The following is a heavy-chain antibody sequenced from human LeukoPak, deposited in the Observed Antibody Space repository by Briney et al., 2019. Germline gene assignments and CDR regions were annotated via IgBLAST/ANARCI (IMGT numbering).Heavy chain of an antibody. CDR2: ISSSSSYI. Sequence: PGGSLRLSCAASGFTFSSYSMNWVRQAPGKGLEWVSSISSSSSYIYYADSVKGRFTISRDNAKNSLYLQMNSLRAEDTAVYYCVRVWSKYGMDVGAKGPRSPSP. J-gene: IGHJ6*02. D-gene: IGHD2-21*01. CDR3: VRVWSKYGMDV. V-gene: IGHV3-21*01. CDR1: GFTFSSYS.